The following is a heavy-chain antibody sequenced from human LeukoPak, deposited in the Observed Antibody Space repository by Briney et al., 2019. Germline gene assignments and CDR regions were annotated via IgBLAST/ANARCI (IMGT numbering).Heavy chain of an antibody. J-gene: IGHJ4*02. V-gene: IGHV3-9*01. CDR1: GFTFGDYA. D-gene: IGHD5-12*01. CDR2: ISWNSDSI. Sequence: GRSLRLSCAASGFTFGDYAMHWVRQAPWKGLEWVSVISWNSDSIGYADSVKGRFTISRDNAKNSLYLQMNSLRAEDTALYYCAKRGGTLYSGYDWGPFDYWGQGTLVTVSS. CDR3: AKRGGTLYSGYDWGPFDY.